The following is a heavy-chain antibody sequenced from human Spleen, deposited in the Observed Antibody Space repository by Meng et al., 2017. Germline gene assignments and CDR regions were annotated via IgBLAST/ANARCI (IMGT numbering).Heavy chain of an antibody. CDR2: ISSSGTSI. Sequence: GESLKISCTGTGFTFSRYEMHWVRQAPGKGLEWISFISSSGTSIYYTDSVRGRFTISRDNAKSSLYLEMNNLRAEDTAVYYCTRVSGYTYGSTYSGLDVWGQGTTVTVSS. J-gene: IGHJ6*02. D-gene: IGHD5-18*01. CDR3: TRVSGYTYGSTYSGLDV. CDR1: GFTFSRYE. V-gene: IGHV3-48*03.